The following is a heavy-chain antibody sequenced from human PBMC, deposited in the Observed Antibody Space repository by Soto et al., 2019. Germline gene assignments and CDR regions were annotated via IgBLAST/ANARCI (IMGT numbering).Heavy chain of an antibody. V-gene: IGHV3-15*01. CDR1: GFTFSNAW. J-gene: IGHJ6*02. D-gene: IGHD3-22*01. CDR3: TTDRIMYYYDSSGYYYYYYGMDV. Sequence: GGSLRLSCAASGFTFSNAWMSWVRQAPGKGLEWVGRIKSKTDGGTTDYAAPVKGRFTISRDDSKITLYLQMNSLKTEDTAVYYCTTDRIMYYYDSSGYYYYYYGMDVWGQGTTVTVSS. CDR2: IKSKTDGGTT.